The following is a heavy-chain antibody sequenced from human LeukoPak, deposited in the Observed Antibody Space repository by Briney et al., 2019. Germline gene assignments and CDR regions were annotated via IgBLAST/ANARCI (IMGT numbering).Heavy chain of an antibody. CDR2: IKQDGSEK. J-gene: IGHJ4*02. CDR1: GYTCSSCW. Sequence: SGGSLRLSCAASGYTCSSCWMSWVRQAPGKGLEWVANIKQDGSEKYYVDSVKGRFTISRDNAKNSLYLQMNSLRAEDTAVYYCARDRSRALDYYDSSGYYYDFDYWGQGTLVTVSS. V-gene: IGHV3-7*01. CDR3: ARDRSRALDYYDSSGYYYDFDY. D-gene: IGHD3-22*01.